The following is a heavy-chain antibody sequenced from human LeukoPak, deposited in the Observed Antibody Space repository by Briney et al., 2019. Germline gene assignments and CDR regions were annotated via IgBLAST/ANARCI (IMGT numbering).Heavy chain of an antibody. CDR2: INHSGST. J-gene: IGHJ6*02. D-gene: IGHD1-26*01. CDR3: ARVRSGSSAGNYGMDV. CDR1: GGSFTGYY. Sequence: PSETLSLTCAVYGGSFTGYYWSWIRQPPGKGLEWIGEINHSGSTNYNPSLKSRVTVSVDTSKNQFSLKLSSVTAADTAVYYCARVRSGSSAGNYGMDVWGQGTTVTVSS. V-gene: IGHV4-34*01.